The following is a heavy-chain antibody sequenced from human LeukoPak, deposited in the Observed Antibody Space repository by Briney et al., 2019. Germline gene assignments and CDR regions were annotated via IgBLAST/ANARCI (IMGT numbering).Heavy chain of an antibody. D-gene: IGHD3-3*01. V-gene: IGHV4-4*07. CDR3: ARDLSFRATYYDLWSGPYYYYYMDV. Sequence: SETLSLTCTVSGGSISSYYWSWVRQPAGKGLEWIGRIYTRGRTNHNPSLKSRVTMSVDTSKNQFSLKLSSVTAADTVVYYCARDLSFRATYYDLWSGPYYYYYMDVWGKGTTVTVSS. CDR1: GGSISSYY. J-gene: IGHJ6*03. CDR2: IYTRGRT.